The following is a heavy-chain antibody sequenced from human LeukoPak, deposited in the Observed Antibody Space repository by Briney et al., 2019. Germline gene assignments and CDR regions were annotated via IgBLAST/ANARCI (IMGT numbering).Heavy chain of an antibody. CDR1: GGTFSSYA. J-gene: IGHJ4*02. CDR3: ARDSYSGSYPIPFFDY. CDR2: IIPIFGTA. D-gene: IGHD1-26*01. Sequence: SVKVSCKASGGTFSSYAISWVRQAPGQGLEWMGGIIPIFGTANYAQKFQGRVTITADESTSTAYMELSSLRSEDTAVYYCARDSYSGSYPIPFFDYWGQGTLVTASS. V-gene: IGHV1-69*13.